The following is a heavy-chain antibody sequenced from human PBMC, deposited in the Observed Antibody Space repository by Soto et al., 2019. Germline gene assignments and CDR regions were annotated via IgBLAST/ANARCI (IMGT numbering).Heavy chain of an antibody. CDR2: ISSSISYI. Sequence: GGSLRLSCAASGFTFSSYSMNWVRQAPGKGLEWVSSISSSISYIYYADSVKGRFTIFRDNAKNSLYLQMNSLRAEDTAVYYCVRDYSGSYLSQSLFDPWGQGTLVTVSS. V-gene: IGHV3-21*01. CDR3: VRDYSGSYLSQSLFDP. CDR1: GFTFSSYS. J-gene: IGHJ5*02. D-gene: IGHD1-26*01.